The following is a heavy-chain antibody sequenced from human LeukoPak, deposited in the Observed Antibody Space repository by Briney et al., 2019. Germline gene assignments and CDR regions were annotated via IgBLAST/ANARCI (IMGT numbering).Heavy chain of an antibody. D-gene: IGHD3-22*01. V-gene: IGHV1-18*01. Sequence: APLKLSSKPSVYTFTSYGIIWVRQAPGQSLEWMGWISAYNGNTNYAQKLQGRVTMTTDTSTSTAYMELRSLRSDDTAVYYCARAIMDSSGYYPEYFQHCGQGTLVTVSS. CDR1: VYTFTSYG. CDR2: ISAYNGNT. J-gene: IGHJ1*01. CDR3: ARAIMDSSGYYPEYFQH.